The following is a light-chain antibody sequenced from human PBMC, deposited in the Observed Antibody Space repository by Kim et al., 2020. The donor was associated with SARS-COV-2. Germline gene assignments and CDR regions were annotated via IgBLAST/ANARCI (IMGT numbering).Light chain of an antibody. V-gene: IGLV2-18*02. Sequence: GQSVTISRTGTSGDGGSYKRVSWYQQPPGTAPKVIIYEVSDRPSGVPDRFSGSKSGNTASLTISGLQAEDEADYYCSSFTTSATYVFGTGTKVTVL. CDR3: SSFTTSATYV. CDR2: EVS. CDR1: SGDGGSYKR. J-gene: IGLJ1*01.